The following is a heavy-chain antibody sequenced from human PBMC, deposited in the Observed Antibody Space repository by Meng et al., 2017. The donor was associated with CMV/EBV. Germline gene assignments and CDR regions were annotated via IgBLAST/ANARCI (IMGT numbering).Heavy chain of an antibody. CDR2: INSDGSST. J-gene: IGHJ3*02. CDR1: GFTFSSYW. D-gene: IGHD2-2*02. CDR3: ARVGLLYLGHDAFDI. V-gene: IGHV3-74*01. Sequence: GESLKISCAASGFTFSSYWMHWVRRAPGKGLVWVSRINSDGSSTSYADSVKGRFTISRDNAKNTLYLQMNSLRAEDTAVYYCARVGLLYLGHDAFDIWGQGTMVTVSS.